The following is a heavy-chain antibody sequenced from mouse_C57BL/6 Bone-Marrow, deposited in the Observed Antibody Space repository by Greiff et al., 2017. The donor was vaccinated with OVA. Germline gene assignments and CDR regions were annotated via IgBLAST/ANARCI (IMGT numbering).Heavy chain of an antibody. J-gene: IGHJ4*01. CDR2: IWRGGST. V-gene: IGHV2-5*01. CDR1: GFSLTSYG. Sequence: VQGVESGPGLVQPSQSLSITCTVSGFSLTSYGVHWVRQSPGKGLEWLGVIWRGGSTDYNAAFMSRLSITKDNSKGQVFFKMNSLQADDTAIYYCARGDSNYEAMDYWGQGTSVTVSS. CDR3: ARGDSNYEAMDY. D-gene: IGHD2-5*01.